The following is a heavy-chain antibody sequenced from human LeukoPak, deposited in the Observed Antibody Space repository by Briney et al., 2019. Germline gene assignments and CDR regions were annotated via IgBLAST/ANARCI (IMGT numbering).Heavy chain of an antibody. J-gene: IGHJ6*02. CDR3: TRGPIQLWLYYGMDV. CDR2: IKQDGSEK. Sequence: GGSLRLSCAASEFTFSNYWMSWVRQAPGKGLDWVANIKQDGSEKQYVESVKGRFTISRDNAKNSLYLQMNSLKTEDTAVYYCTRGPIQLWLYYGMDVWGQGTTVTVSS. D-gene: IGHD5-18*01. V-gene: IGHV3-7*03. CDR1: EFTFSNYW.